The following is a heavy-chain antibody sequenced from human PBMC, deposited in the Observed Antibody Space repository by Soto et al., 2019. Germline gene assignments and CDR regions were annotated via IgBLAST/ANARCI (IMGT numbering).Heavy chain of an antibody. J-gene: IGHJ4*02. CDR3: ARHYPIGNNWNYFDY. CDR1: GGSISSYY. CDR2: ISYTGST. V-gene: IGHV4-59*08. D-gene: IGHD1-1*01. Sequence: QVQLQESGPGLVKPSETLSLTCSVSGGSISSYYWGWIRQPPGKGLEWIGYISYTGSTDYSPSLKSRVTISVDTSKNPISLKVRSVTAADTAIYFCARHYPIGNNWNYFDYWGRGTLVTVSS.